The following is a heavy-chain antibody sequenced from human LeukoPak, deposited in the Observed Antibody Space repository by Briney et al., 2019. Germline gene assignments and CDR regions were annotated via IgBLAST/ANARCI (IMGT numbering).Heavy chain of an antibody. CDR2: MSDSGDST. CDR1: GFTFSSYG. Sequence: GGSLRLSCAASGFTFSSYGMSWVRQAPGKGLEWVSAMSDSGDSTYYADSVKGRFTISRDNSKNTLYLQMNSLRAEDTAVYYCAKLSYVADSSGYYLLAFDIWGQGTMVTVSS. J-gene: IGHJ3*02. V-gene: IGHV3-23*01. CDR3: AKLSYVADSSGYYLLAFDI. D-gene: IGHD3-22*01.